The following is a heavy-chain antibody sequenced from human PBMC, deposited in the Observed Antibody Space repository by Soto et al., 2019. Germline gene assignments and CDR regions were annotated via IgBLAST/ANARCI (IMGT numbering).Heavy chain of an antibody. CDR2: ISWNSGTI. Sequence: GGSLRLSCAASGFMFDDHAVHWVRQAPGKGLEWVSGISWNSGTIAYGDSVKGRFTISRDNAKNSLYLQMNRLRAEDTALYYCAKGLWLDSSDGMDVWGQGTTVTVSS. CDR1: GFMFDDHA. V-gene: IGHV3-9*01. CDR3: AKGLWLDSSDGMDV. J-gene: IGHJ6*02. D-gene: IGHD5-18*01.